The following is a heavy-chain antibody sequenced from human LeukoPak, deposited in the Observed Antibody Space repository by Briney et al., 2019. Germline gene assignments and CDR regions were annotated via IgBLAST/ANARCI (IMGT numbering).Heavy chain of an antibody. CDR1: GFTFSSYS. V-gene: IGHV3-21*01. Sequence: PGGSLRLSCAASGFTFSSYSINWVRQAPGKGLEWVSSISSSSRYIYYADSVKGRFTISRDNAKKSLYLQMNSLRAEDTAVYSCARGPSSANLLFFDYWGQGTLVTVSS. CDR2: ISSSSRYI. D-gene: IGHD2-21*01. J-gene: IGHJ4*02. CDR3: ARGPSSANLLFFDY.